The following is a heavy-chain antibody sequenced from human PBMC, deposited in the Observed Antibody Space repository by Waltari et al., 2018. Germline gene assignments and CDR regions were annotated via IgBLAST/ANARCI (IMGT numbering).Heavy chain of an antibody. CDR2: TRFDVINN. J-gene: IGHJ4*01. CDR3: AREDIVSATQWRGNQYRGNSGYDL. V-gene: IGHV3-30*02. Sequence: QVFLVESGGGVVQPGDSLRLSCVSSGFNFNIYGMHWVRQAPGKGREGVAFTRFDVINNHSADAVKGRFTISRDNIENTLYLQMNSLRGEDSAIYYCAREDIVSATQWRGNQYRGNSGYDLWGQGTLVSVSS. D-gene: IGHD5-12*01. CDR1: GFNFNIYG.